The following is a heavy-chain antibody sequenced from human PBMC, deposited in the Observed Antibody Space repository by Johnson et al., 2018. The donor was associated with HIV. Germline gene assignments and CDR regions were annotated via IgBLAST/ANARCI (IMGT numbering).Heavy chain of an antibody. J-gene: IGHJ3*02. CDR1: GFTFSSYA. D-gene: IGHD1-26*01. CDR3: AKDPVGATWAFDI. CDR2: ISSSGSTI. Sequence: VQLVESGGGVVQPGRSLRLSCAASGFTFSSYAMHWVRQAPGKGLEWVSYISSSGSTIYYADSVKGRFTISRDNAKNTLYLQMNSLRAEDTAVYYCAKDPVGATWAFDIWGQGTMVTVSS. V-gene: IGHV3-48*04.